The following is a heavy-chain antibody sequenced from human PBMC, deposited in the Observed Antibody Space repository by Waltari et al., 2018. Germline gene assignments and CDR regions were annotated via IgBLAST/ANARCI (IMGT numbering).Heavy chain of an antibody. CDR2: INHSGST. D-gene: IGHD6-6*01. J-gene: IGHJ6*02. V-gene: IGHV4-34*01. Sequence: QVQLQQWGAGLLKPSETLSLTCAVYGGSFSGYYWSWIRQPPGKGLEWMGEINHSGSTNYNPSLKSRVTISVDTSKNQFSLKLSSVTAADTAVYYCARWQLVRKVYYYYYGMDVWGQGTTVTVSS. CDR3: ARWQLVRKVYYYYYGMDV. CDR1: GGSFSGYY.